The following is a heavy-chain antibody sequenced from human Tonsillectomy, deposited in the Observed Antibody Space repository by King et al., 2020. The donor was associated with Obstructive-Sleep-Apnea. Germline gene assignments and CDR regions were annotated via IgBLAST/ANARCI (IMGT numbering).Heavy chain of an antibody. D-gene: IGHD2-2*01. Sequence: VQLVESGGGVVQPGRSLRLSCVASGFTFSSYAMNWVRQAPGKGLEWVAFMSYDGSFECYAASVKGRFTISRDNSEKTLYLQMNSLRDEDTAFYYCAKGHDGSFYRAFDYWGQGTLVTVSS. CDR2: MSYDGSFE. J-gene: IGHJ4*02. V-gene: IGHV3-30*04. CDR3: AKGHDGSFYRAFDY. CDR1: GFTFSSYA.